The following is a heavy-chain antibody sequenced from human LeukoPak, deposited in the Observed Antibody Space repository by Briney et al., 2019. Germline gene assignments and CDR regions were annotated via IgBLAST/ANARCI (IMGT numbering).Heavy chain of an antibody. CDR3: TRGGSSWYPDAFDI. J-gene: IGHJ3*02. CDR2: IYYSGST. D-gene: IGHD6-13*01. CDR1: GGSISSYY. V-gene: IGHV4-59*01. Sequence: SETLSFTCTVSGGSISSYYWSWIRQPPGKGLEWIGYIYYSGSTNYNPSLKSRVTISVDTSKNQFSLKLSSVTAADTAVYYCTRGGSSWYPDAFDIWGQGTMVTVSS.